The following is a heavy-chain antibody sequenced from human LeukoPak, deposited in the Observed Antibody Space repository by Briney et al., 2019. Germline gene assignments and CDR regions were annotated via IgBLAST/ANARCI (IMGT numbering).Heavy chain of an antibody. CDR1: GFTFSSFA. D-gene: IGHD2-21*01. CDR3: ARGFGSAVVISHLDY. V-gene: IGHV3-23*01. Sequence: GGSLRLSCAASGFTFSSFAMSWVRQAPGKGLEWVSAISGGSSNIYSADSVKGRFTISRDNSKNTLYLQMNSLRAEDTAVYYCARGFGSAVVISHLDYWGQGALVTVSS. CDR2: ISGGSSNI. J-gene: IGHJ4*02.